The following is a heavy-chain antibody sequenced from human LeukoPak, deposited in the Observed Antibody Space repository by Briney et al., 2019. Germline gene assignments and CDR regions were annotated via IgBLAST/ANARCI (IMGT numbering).Heavy chain of an antibody. CDR2: IYTSGST. J-gene: IGHJ3*02. CDR3: ARDQDWAFDI. CDR1: GGSISSGSYY. V-gene: IGHV4-61*02. D-gene: IGHD2-15*01. Sequence: PSQTLSLTCTVSGGSISSGSYYWSWIRQPAGKGLEWIGRIYTSGSTNYNPPLKSRVTISVDTSKNQFSLKLSSVTAAATAVYYCARDQDWAFDIWGQGTMVTVSS.